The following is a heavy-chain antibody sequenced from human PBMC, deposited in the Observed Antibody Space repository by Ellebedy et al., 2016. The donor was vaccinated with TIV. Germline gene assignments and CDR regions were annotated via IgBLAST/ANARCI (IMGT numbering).Heavy chain of an antibody. CDR2: INPSGGST. J-gene: IGHJ3*02. V-gene: IGHV1-46*01. CDR3: ARDSGPITMVRGDQLDAFDI. D-gene: IGHD3-10*01. Sequence: ASVKVSCKASGYTFTSYYMHWVRQAPGQGLKWMGIINPSGGSTSYAQKFQGRVTMTRDTSTSTVYMELSRLRSDDTAVYYCARDSGPITMVRGDQLDAFDIWGQGTMVTVSS. CDR1: GYTFTSYY.